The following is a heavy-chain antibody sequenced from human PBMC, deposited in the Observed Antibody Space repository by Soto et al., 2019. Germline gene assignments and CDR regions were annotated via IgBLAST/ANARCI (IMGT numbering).Heavy chain of an antibody. CDR3: AAGGGLPRYY. D-gene: IGHD5-12*01. Sequence: QLQLQESGSGLVKPSQTLSLTCAVSGGSISSGGYSWSWIRQPPGKGLEWIGYIYHSGSTYYNPCLKSRVTISVDRSESQGSLKVSSVTAADTAVYYCAAGGGLPRYYWGQGTLVTVSS. CDR1: GGSISSGGYS. V-gene: IGHV4-30-2*01. CDR2: IYHSGST. J-gene: IGHJ4*02.